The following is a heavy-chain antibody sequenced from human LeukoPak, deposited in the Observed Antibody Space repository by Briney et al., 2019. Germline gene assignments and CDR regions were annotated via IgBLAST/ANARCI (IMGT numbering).Heavy chain of an antibody. J-gene: IGHJ4*02. CDR2: IYSGGSA. Sequence: GGSLRLSCAASGFTVSSSYISWVRQAPGKGLEWVSIIYSGGSAYYADSVKGRFTISRDNSKNTLYLQMNSLRAEDTAVYFCARDYRLSWFDYWGQGTLVTVSS. V-gene: IGHV3-53*01. D-gene: IGHD3-16*02. CDR3: ARDYRLSWFDY. CDR1: GFTVSSSY.